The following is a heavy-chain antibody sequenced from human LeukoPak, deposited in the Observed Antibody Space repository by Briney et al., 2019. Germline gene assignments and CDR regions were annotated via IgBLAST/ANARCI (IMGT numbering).Heavy chain of an antibody. Sequence: ASVKVSCKVSGYTLTELSMHWVRQAPGKGLEWMGGFDPEDGETIYAQKFQGRVTMTEDTSTDTAYMELSSLRSEDTAVYFCATERLAGGWYVWFDPWGQGTLVTVSS. CDR3: ATERLAGGWYVWFDP. CDR1: GYTLTELS. J-gene: IGHJ5*02. CDR2: FDPEDGET. V-gene: IGHV1-24*01. D-gene: IGHD6-19*01.